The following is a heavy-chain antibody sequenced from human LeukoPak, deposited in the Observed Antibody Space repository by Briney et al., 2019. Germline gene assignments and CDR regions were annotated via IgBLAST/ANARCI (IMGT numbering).Heavy chain of an antibody. CDR3: ARGRSGSYHSPFDY. D-gene: IGHD1-26*01. V-gene: IGHV4-61*08. CDR1: GGSISSGGYY. Sequence: PSETLSLTCTVSGGSISSGGYYWSWIRQHPGRGLEWIGYIYYSGSTNYNPSLESRVTISVDTSKNQFSLKLDFVTAADTAVYYCARGRSGSYHSPFDYWGQGTLVTVSS. CDR2: IYYSGST. J-gene: IGHJ4*02.